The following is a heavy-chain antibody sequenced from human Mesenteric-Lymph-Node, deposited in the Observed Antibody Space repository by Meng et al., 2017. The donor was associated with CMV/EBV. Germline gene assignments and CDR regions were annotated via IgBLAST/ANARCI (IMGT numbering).Heavy chain of an antibody. CDR3: ARDWGYDIRGPRYYFDY. V-gene: IGHV3-11*04. CDR2: ITLLSV. CDR1: GFTFSDSA. J-gene: IGHJ4*02. D-gene: IGHD3-22*01. Sequence: SGFTFSDSASRGLLLPPGHGRPFLSYITLLSVFSAASLPVPFPFSRDNAKNSLFLQMNSLRAEDTAVYYCARDWGYDIRGPRYYFDYWGQGTLVTVSS.